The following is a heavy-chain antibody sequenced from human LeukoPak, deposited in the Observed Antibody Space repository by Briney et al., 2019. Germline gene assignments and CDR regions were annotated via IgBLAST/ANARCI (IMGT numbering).Heavy chain of an antibody. D-gene: IGHD2-2*01. Sequence: GASVKVSCKASGYTFIGYYMHWVRQAPGQGLEWMGWINPNSGGTNYAQKFQGRVTMTRDTSISTAYMELSRLRSDDTAVYYCARDPGYCSSTSCYLSHFDYWGQGTLVTVSS. V-gene: IGHV1-2*02. CDR1: GYTFIGYY. CDR3: ARDPGYCSSTSCYLSHFDY. CDR2: INPNSGGT. J-gene: IGHJ4*02.